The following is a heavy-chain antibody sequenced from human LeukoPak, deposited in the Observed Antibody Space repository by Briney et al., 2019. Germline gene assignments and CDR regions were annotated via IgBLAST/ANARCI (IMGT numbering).Heavy chain of an antibody. CDR1: GGSFSGYY. J-gene: IGHJ2*01. CDR3: ARSYYRVWYFDL. CDR2: ISHSGST. D-gene: IGHD3-10*01. V-gene: IGHV4-34*01. Sequence: SETLSLTCAVYGGSFSGYYWIWIRQPPGKGLEWIGEISHSGSTSYNPSLKSRVTISVDTSKNQFSLKLSSVTAADTAVYYCARSYYRVWYFDLWGRGTLVTVSS.